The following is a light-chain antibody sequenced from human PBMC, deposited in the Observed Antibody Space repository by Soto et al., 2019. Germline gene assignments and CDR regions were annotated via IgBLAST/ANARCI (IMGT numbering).Light chain of an antibody. CDR1: QTVRNNY. CDR3: QQRSNWPLT. Sequence: EFVLTQSPGTLSLSPGERATLSCRASQTVRNNYLAWYQQKPGQAPRLLIYDAFTRATGIPARFSGSGSGTDFTLTISSLEPEDFAVYYCQQRSNWPLTFGGGTKVDIK. V-gene: IGKV3D-20*02. CDR2: DAF. J-gene: IGKJ4*01.